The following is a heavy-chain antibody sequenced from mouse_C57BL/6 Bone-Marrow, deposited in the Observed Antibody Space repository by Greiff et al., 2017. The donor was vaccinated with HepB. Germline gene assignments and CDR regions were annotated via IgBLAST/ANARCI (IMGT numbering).Heavy chain of an antibody. D-gene: IGHD1-1*01. CDR3: ARAYYYGSSYAWFAY. J-gene: IGHJ3*01. V-gene: IGHV1-58*01. CDR1: GYTFTSYG. CDR2: IYIGNGYT. Sequence: EVKLVESGAELVRPGSSVKMSCKTSGYTFTSYGINWVKQRPGQGLEWIGYIYIGNGYTEYNEKFKGKATLTSDTSSSTAYMQLSSLTSEDSAIYFCARAYYYGSSYAWFAYWGQVTLVTVSA.